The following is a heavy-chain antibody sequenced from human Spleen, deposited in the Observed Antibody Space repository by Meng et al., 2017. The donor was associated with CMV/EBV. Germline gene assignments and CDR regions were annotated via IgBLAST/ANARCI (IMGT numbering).Heavy chain of an antibody. V-gene: IGHV4-39*07. CDR1: GGSISSSSYY. D-gene: IGHD6-19*01. J-gene: IGHJ4*02. CDR2: IYYSGST. Sequence: HLQLQASGPGLVKPSDPLSLTCTVSGGSISSSSYYWGWIRQPPGKGLEWIGSIYYSGSTYYNPSLKSRVTISVDTSKNQFSLKLSSVTAADTAVYYCARGGTTGYSSGCDYWGQGTLVTVSS. CDR3: ARGGTTGYSSGCDY.